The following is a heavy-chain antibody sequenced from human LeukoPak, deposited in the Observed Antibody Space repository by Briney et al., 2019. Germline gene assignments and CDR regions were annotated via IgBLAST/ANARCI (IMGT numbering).Heavy chain of an antibody. CDR1: GFTFSSYW. CDR3: ARGGYSYGLDY. CDR2: IKQDGSET. J-gene: IGHJ4*02. V-gene: IGHV3-7*01. D-gene: IGHD5-18*01. Sequence: GGSLRLSCAATGFTFSSYWMSWVRQVPGKGLEWVANIKQDGSETYYVDSVKGRFTISRDNAKNSLYLQMKSLRAEDTALYYCARGGYSYGLDYWGQGTLVTVSS.